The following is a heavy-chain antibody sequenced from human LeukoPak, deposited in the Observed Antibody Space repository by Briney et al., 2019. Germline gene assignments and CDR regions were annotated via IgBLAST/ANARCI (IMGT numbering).Heavy chain of an antibody. V-gene: IGHV3-30*04. CDR2: ISYDGSNK. D-gene: IGHD3-22*01. CDR1: GFTFSSYA. J-gene: IGHJ4*02. Sequence: GGSLRLSCAASGFTFSSYAMHWVRQAPGKGLEWVAVISYDGSNKYYADSVKGRFTISRDNSKNTLYLQMNSLRAEDTAVYYCARSHDDYYDSSGYYGPYDYWGQGTLVTVSS. CDR3: ARSHDDYYDSSGYYGPYDY.